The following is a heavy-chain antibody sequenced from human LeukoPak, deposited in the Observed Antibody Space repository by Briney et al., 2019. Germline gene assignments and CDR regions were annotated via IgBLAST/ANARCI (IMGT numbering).Heavy chain of an antibody. Sequence: GGSLRLSCAASGFTFSSYGMHWVRQAPGKGLEWVAVIWYDGSNKYYADSVKGRFTISRDNSKNTLYLQMNSLRAEDTAVYYCAKDSSGYYWAFDYWGQGALFPVSP. D-gene: IGHD3-22*01. CDR2: IWYDGSNK. CDR1: GFTFSSYG. CDR3: AKDSSGYYWAFDY. J-gene: IGHJ4*02. V-gene: IGHV3-33*06.